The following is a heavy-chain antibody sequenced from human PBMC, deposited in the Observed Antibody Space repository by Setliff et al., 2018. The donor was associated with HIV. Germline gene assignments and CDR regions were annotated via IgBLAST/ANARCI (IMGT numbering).Heavy chain of an antibody. V-gene: IGHV1-2*02. CDR1: GYTFIGDY. CDR3: ARGGLATGAFDI. CDR2: INPNSGGT. D-gene: IGHD5-12*01. Sequence: ASVKVSCKASGYTFIGDYMHWVRQAPEQGLEWMGWINPNSGGTNFAQKFQGRVTMTWDTSISTAYMELSRLRSDDTAVYYCARGGLATGAFDIWGQGTMVTVSS. J-gene: IGHJ3*02.